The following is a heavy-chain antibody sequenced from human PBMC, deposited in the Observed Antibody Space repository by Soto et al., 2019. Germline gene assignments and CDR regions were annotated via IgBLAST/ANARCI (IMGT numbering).Heavy chain of an antibody. CDR3: ARGSSGWFGNDY. J-gene: IGHJ4*02. CDR2: INSDGTST. CDR1: GFTFRSYW. V-gene: IGHV3-74*01. Sequence: GGSLRLSCAASGFTFRSYWMHWVRQAPGKGLVWVSRINSDGTSTNYADSVKGRFTISRDNAKNTLDLQINSLRAEDTAIYYCARGSSGWFGNDYWGQGTQVTVSS. D-gene: IGHD6-19*01.